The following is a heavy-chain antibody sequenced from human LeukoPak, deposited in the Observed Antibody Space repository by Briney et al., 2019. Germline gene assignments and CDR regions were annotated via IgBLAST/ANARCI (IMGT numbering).Heavy chain of an antibody. CDR3: ARGRVVVVAPIDY. CDR2: ISYDGSNK. Sequence: GGSLRLSCAASGFTFSSYAMHWVRQAPGKGLEWVAVISYDGSNKYYADSVKGRFTISRDNSKNTVDLQMSSLRDEDTAVYYCARGRVVVVAPIDYWGQGTLVAVSS. D-gene: IGHD2-15*01. J-gene: IGHJ4*02. CDR1: GFTFSSYA. V-gene: IGHV3-30-3*01.